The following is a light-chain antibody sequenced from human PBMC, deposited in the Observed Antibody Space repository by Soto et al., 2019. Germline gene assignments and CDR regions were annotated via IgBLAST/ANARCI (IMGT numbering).Light chain of an antibody. CDR1: SSDVGAYNY. J-gene: IGLJ2*01. CDR3: CAYAGNYLRI. CDR2: DVT. V-gene: IGLV2-11*01. Sequence: QSALTQPRSVSGSPGQSVAISCTGTSSDVGAYNYVSWYQQHPGKAPKLMIYDVTKRPSGVPDRFSSSKSGNTASLTISGLQAEDEADYYCCAYAGNYLRIFGAGTKLTVL.